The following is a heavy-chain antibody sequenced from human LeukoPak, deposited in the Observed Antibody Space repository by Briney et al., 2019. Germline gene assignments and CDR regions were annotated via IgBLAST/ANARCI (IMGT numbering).Heavy chain of an antibody. J-gene: IGHJ4*02. CDR1: GGTFNSYA. D-gene: IGHD3-22*01. Sequence: ASVKVSCKTSGGTFNSYAISWVRQAPGQGLEWMGGITAIFRTTNYAQKFQGRVTITVDESMSTIYMELSSLRSGDTAVYYCARHSGYHSTMYLDYWGQGTLVTVSS. V-gene: IGHV1-69*13. CDR2: ITAIFRTT. CDR3: ARHSGYHSTMYLDY.